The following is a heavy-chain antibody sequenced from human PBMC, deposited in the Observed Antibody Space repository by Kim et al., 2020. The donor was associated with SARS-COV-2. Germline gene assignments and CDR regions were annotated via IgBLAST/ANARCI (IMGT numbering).Heavy chain of an antibody. D-gene: IGHD3-10*01. V-gene: IGHV3-64*01. CDR2: ISSNGGST. J-gene: IGHJ5*02. CDR1: GFTFSSYA. CDR3: ARGLEPYYYGSGSYYNNWFDP. Sequence: GGSLRLSCAASGFTFSSYAMHWVRQAPGKGLEYVSAISSNGGSTYYANSVKGRFTISRDNSKNTLYLQMGNLRAEDMAVYYCARGLEPYYYGSGSYYNNWFDPWGQGTLVTVSS.